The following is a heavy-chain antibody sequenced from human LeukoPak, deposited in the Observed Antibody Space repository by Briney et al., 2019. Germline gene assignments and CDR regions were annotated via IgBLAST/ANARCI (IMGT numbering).Heavy chain of an antibody. CDR1: GYTFTSYG. Sequence: ASVKVSCKASGYTFTSYGISWVRQAPGQGPEWMGWITTYNGRSNYAQRFQGRVTMTTDTSTNTAYMELRRLRSDDTAVYYCARVFYYDTSGHNWFDSWGPGTLVTVSS. J-gene: IGHJ5*01. V-gene: IGHV1-18*01. CDR2: ITTYNGRS. CDR3: ARVFYYDTSGHNWFDS. D-gene: IGHD3-22*01.